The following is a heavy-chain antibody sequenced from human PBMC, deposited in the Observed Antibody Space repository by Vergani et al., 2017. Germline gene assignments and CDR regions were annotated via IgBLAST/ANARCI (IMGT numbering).Heavy chain of an antibody. CDR2: ISGSGGST. Sequence: DVHLAESGGGFFQPGGSLRLSCSASGFTFSSYAMSWVRQAPGKGLEWVSAISGSGGSTYYADSVKGRFTISRDNSKNTLYLQMNSLRAEDTAVYYCAKDPKQQLVLRFDPWGQGTLVTVSS. CDR1: GFTFSSYA. CDR3: AKDPKQQLVLRFDP. V-gene: IGHV3-23*04. D-gene: IGHD6-13*01. J-gene: IGHJ5*02.